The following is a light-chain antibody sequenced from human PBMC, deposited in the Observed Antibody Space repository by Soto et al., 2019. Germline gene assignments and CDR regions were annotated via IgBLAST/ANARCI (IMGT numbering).Light chain of an antibody. Sequence: EIVLMQSPGTLSLSPGERATLFCRASQSMKRRYLAWYQQKPGQAPRVLIYAASNRATGIPDRFSGSGSGTDFSLTISRLEPEDFAVYYCQQRDNWPLTFGGGTKVDVK. V-gene: IGKV3D-20*02. J-gene: IGKJ4*01. CDR2: AAS. CDR3: QQRDNWPLT. CDR1: QSMKRRY.